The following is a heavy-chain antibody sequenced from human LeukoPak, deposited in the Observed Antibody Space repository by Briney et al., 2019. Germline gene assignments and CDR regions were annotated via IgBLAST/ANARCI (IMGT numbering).Heavy chain of an antibody. D-gene: IGHD3-16*01. V-gene: IGHV4-38-2*02. Sequence: SGTLSLTCTVSGYSISSGYYWGWIRQPPGKGLEWIGSIYHSGSTHYNPSLKSRVTISVDTSKNQFSLKLSSVTAADTAVYYCAREHYVWGSYNYFDYWGQGTLVTVSS. J-gene: IGHJ4*02. CDR3: AREHYVWGSYNYFDY. CDR1: GYSISSGYY. CDR2: IYHSGST.